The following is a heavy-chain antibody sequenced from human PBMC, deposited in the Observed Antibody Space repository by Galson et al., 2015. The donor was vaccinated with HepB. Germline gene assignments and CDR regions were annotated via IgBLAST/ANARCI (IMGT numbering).Heavy chain of an antibody. V-gene: IGHV5-10-1*01. D-gene: IGHD3-22*01. CDR1: GYSFTSYW. J-gene: IGHJ5*02. Sequence: QSGAEVKKPWESLRISCKGSGYSFTSYWISWVRQMPGKGLEWMGRIDPSDSYTNYSPSFQGHVTISADKSISTAYLQWSSLKASATAMYYCARRVIWSSGYGASDPWGQGTLVAVSS. CDR3: ARRVIWSSGYGASDP. CDR2: IDPSDSYT.